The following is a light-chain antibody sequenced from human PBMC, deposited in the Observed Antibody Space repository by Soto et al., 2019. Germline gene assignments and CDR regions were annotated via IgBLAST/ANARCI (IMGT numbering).Light chain of an antibody. CDR3: QQYNSYPRT. Sequence: DIQMTQSPSTLSASVGDRVTITCRASQSISSWLAWYQQKPGKAPKLLIYDASSLESGVPSRFSGSGSGTEFTLTISTLQPDDFATYYCQQYNSYPRTFGQGTKVATK. CDR2: DAS. V-gene: IGKV1-5*01. J-gene: IGKJ1*01. CDR1: QSISSW.